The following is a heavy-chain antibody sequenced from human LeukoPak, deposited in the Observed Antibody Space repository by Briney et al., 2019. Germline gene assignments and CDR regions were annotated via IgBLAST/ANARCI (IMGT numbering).Heavy chain of an antibody. Sequence: GGSLRLSCAASGFTFSNAWMSWVRQAPGKGLEWVGRIKSKTDGGTTDYAAPVKGRFTISRDDSKNTLYLQMNSLKTEDTAVYYCTTTEIVVVPAAMNNWFDPWGQGTLVTVSS. CDR1: GFTFSNAW. CDR2: IKSKTDGGTT. D-gene: IGHD2-2*01. V-gene: IGHV3-15*01. J-gene: IGHJ5*02. CDR3: TTTEIVVVPAAMNNWFDP.